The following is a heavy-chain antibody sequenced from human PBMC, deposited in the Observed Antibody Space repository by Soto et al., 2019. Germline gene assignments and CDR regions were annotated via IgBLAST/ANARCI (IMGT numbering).Heavy chain of an antibody. Sequence: PGGSLRLSCAASGFTFSSYGMHWVRQAPGKGLEWVAVISYDGSNKYYADSVKGRFTISRDNSKNTLYLQMNSLRAEDTAVYYCAKGRGYCSSTSCYRNNWFDPWGQGTLVTVSS. V-gene: IGHV3-30*18. CDR1: GFTFSSYG. CDR3: AKGRGYCSSTSCYRNNWFDP. D-gene: IGHD2-2*01. J-gene: IGHJ5*02. CDR2: ISYDGSNK.